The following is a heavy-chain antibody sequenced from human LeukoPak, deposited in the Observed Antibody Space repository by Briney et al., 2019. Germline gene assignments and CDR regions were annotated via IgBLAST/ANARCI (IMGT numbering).Heavy chain of an antibody. CDR3: ARAPEYYGDYYFDY. Sequence: GSLSLSCAASGFTFSDYYMSWIRQAPGKGLEWVSYISSSGSTIYYADSVKGRFTISRDNAKNSLYLQMNSLRAEDTAVYYCARAPEYYGDYYFDYWGQGTLVTVSS. V-gene: IGHV3-11*04. CDR1: GFTFSDYY. J-gene: IGHJ4*02. D-gene: IGHD4-17*01. CDR2: ISSSGSTI.